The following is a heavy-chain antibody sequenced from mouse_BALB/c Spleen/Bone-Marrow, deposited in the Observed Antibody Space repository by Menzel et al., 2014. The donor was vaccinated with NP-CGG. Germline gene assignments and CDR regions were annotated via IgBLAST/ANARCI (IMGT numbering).Heavy chain of an antibody. CDR2: IDPANGNT. CDR1: GFNIKDTY. D-gene: IGHD1-1*01. V-gene: IGHV14-3*02. CDR3: XSXYXGSSSFAY. Sequence: EVQLQQSGAELVKPGASVKLSCTASGFNIKDTYMHWVKQRPEQGLEWIGRIDPANGNTKYDPKFQGKATITADTSSNTAYLQLSSLTSEDTAVYYCXSXYXGSSSFAYWGQGTLVTVSA. J-gene: IGHJ3*01.